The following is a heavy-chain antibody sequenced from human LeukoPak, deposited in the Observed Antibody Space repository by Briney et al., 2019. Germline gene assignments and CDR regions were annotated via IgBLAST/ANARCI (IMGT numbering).Heavy chain of an antibody. V-gene: IGHV3-33*01. Sequence: GRSLRLSCAASGFTFSSYGMHWIRQAPGKGLEWVAVIWYDGSNKYYADSVKGRFTISRDNSKNTLYPQMNSLRAEDTAVYYCARDCSSTSCYMTIDYWGQGTLVTVSS. CDR3: ARDCSSTSCYMTIDY. J-gene: IGHJ4*02. CDR1: GFTFSSYG. D-gene: IGHD2-2*02. CDR2: IWYDGSNK.